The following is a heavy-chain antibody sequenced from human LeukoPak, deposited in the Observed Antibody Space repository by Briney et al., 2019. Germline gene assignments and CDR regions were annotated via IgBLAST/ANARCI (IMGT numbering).Heavy chain of an antibody. CDR3: AREVGASEFDY. CDR2: ISYDGSNK. J-gene: IGHJ4*02. D-gene: IGHD1-26*01. CDR1: GFTFSSYA. Sequence: GGSLRLSCAASGFTFSSYAMHWVRQAPGKGLEWVAVISYDGSNKYYADSVKGRFTISRDNSKNTLYLQMDSLRAEDTAVYYCAREVGASEFDYWGQGTLVTVSS. V-gene: IGHV3-30-3*01.